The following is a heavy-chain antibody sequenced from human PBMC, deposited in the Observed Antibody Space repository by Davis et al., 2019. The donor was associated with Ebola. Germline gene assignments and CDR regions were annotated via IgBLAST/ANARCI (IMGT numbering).Heavy chain of an antibody. J-gene: IGHJ6*02. CDR2: IYPGDSDT. CDR3: ARLGTKGSSSWSGFYYGMDV. Sequence: GESLKISCKGSGYSFTSYWIGWVRQMPGKGLEWMGIIYPGDSDTRYSPSFQGQVTISADKSISTAYLQWSSLKASDTAMYYCARLGTKGSSSWSGFYYGMDVWGQGTTVTVSS. D-gene: IGHD6-13*01. CDR1: GYSFTSYW. V-gene: IGHV5-51*01.